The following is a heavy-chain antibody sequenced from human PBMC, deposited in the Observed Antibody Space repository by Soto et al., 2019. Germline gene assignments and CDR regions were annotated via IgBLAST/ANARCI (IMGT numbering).Heavy chain of an antibody. CDR1: GFSLSTSGMC. J-gene: IGHJ4*02. CDR2: IDLDDDK. D-gene: IGHD6-13*01. V-gene: IGHV2-70*11. Sequence: SGPTLVNPTQTLTLTCTFSGFSLSTSGMCVSWIRQPPGKALECLARIDLDDDKYYTTSLKTRRTISKDTSKNQVVLTMTNMDPVDKATYYCARPSPGYSPRGAFDYWGQGTFVIGSS. CDR3: ARPSPGYSPRGAFDY.